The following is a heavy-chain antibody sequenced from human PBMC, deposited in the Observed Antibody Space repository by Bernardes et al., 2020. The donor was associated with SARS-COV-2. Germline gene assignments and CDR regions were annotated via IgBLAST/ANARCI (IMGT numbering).Heavy chain of an antibody. Sequence: ASVKVSCKASGYTFTDNYIQWVRQAPGKGLEWMGWIDPKSGGANYAQNFQGRVTLTRDTSVSTAYMELSRLRSDDTAVYYCAQSGSFSHFDYWAQGTLVTVSS. J-gene: IGHJ4*02. V-gene: IGHV1-2*02. CDR2: IDPKSGGA. D-gene: IGHD1-26*01. CDR1: GYTFTDNY. CDR3: AQSGSFSHFDY.